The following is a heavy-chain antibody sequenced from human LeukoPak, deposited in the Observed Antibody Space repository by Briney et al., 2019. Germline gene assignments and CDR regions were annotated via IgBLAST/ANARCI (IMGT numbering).Heavy chain of an antibody. CDR2: ISGSAGST. CDR1: GFTFSSYA. CDR3: AKDRRGATGYNWFDP. Sequence: GGSLRLSCAASGFTFSSYAMSWVRQAPGKGLEWVSAISGSAGSTYYADSVKGRFTISRDNSKNTLYLQMNSLRAEDTAVYYCAKDRRGATGYNWFDPWGQGTLVTVSS. D-gene: IGHD3-10*01. J-gene: IGHJ5*02. V-gene: IGHV3-23*01.